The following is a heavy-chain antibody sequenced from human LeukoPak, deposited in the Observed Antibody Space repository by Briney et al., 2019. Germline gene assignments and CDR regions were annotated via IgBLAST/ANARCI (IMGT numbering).Heavy chain of an antibody. CDR3: AKGPHVGSGYHPDY. D-gene: IGHD3-22*01. J-gene: IGHJ4*02. V-gene: IGHV3-43*01. Sequence: PGGSLRLSCAASGFIFDDYTIHWVRQVPGKGLEWVSVISWDGGSTYFADSVKGRFTISRDYSRNTLHFQMNSLRVEDTAMYYCAKGPHVGSGYHPDYWGQGTLVTVSS. CDR1: GFIFDDYT. CDR2: ISWDGGST.